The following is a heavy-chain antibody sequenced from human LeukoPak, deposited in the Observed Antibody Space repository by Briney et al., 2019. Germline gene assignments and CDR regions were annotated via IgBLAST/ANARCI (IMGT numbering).Heavy chain of an antibody. V-gene: IGHV3-48*01. Sequence: GGSLRLSCAASGFTFSSYSMNWVRQAPGKGLEWVSYISSSSSTIYYADSVKGRFTISRDNAKNSLYLQMNSLRAEDTAVYYCARGARYSGYDYIDAFDIWGQGTMVTVSS. CDR1: GFTFSSYS. D-gene: IGHD5-12*01. CDR3: ARGARYSGYDYIDAFDI. J-gene: IGHJ3*02. CDR2: ISSSSSTI.